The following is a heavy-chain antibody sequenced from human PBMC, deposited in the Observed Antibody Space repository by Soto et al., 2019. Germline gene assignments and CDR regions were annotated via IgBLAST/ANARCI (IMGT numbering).Heavy chain of an antibody. J-gene: IGHJ4*02. CDR1: WVTFTRDS. CDR3: ARESEDLTSNFDY. Sequence: GGAPKISLAAPWVTFTRDSMNWGRPGPGKGLEWVSSISSTTNYIYYGDSMKGRFTISRDNAKNSLYLEMNSLRAEDTAVYYCARESEDLTSNFDYWGQGTLVTVSS. V-gene: IGHV3-21*06. CDR2: ISSTTNYI.